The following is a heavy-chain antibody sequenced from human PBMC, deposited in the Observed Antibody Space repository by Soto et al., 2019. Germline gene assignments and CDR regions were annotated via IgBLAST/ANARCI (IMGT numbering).Heavy chain of an antibody. D-gene: IGHD3-10*01. V-gene: IGHV3-30-3*01. CDR3: ARNTDHRLVRGWLDP. CDR1: GLTFSTSA. Sequence: SLRLSCAASGLTFSTSAMHWVRQAPGKGLEWVAMISHDGSHEYYGDSVKGRFSVSRDNSHNILHLQMNSLRIEDTAVYFCARNTDHRLVRGWLDPWGQGTLVTVS. CDR2: ISHDGSHE. J-gene: IGHJ5*02.